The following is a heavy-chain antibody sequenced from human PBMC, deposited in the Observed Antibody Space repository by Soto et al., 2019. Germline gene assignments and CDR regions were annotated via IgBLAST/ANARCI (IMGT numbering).Heavy chain of an antibody. Sequence: SETLSLTCSVSGGSISNYYWSWIRQPPGKGLEWIGCIYYRGSTDQNPSLKSRVTISVDTSKNQFSMKLSSVTAADTAVYYCARGLGGYAYFDLWGRGTLVTVSS. V-gene: IGHV4-59*01. CDR2: IYYRGST. D-gene: IGHD5-12*01. CDR1: GGSISNYY. J-gene: IGHJ2*01. CDR3: ARGLGGYAYFDL.